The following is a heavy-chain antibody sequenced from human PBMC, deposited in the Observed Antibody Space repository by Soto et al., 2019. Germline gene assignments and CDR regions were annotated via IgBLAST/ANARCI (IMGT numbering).Heavy chain of an antibody. CDR3: ARSVEGHFDY. D-gene: IGHD6-19*01. CDR2: ITSDTKTI. Sequence: EVQLVESGGDLVQRGGSLRLSCAASGFTFNIYSMNWVRQAQGKGLEWFSYITSDTKTIKYADSVKGRFTISRDNAKNSVYLQMNSLRDEDTAVYYCARSVEGHFDYWGQGTVVTVSS. V-gene: IGHV3-48*02. J-gene: IGHJ4*02. CDR1: GFTFNIYS.